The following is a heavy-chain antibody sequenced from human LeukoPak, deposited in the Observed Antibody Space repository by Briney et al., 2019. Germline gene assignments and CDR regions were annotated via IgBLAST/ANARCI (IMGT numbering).Heavy chain of an antibody. Sequence: SETLSLTCTVSGGSISSSSYYWGWIRQPPGKGLEWIGSIYYSGSTYYNPSLKSRVTISVDTSKNQFSLKLSSVTAADTAVYYCNSGWSKGYWGQGTLVTVSS. J-gene: IGHJ4*02. CDR1: GGSISSSSYY. D-gene: IGHD6-19*01. CDR3: NSGWSKGY. CDR2: IYYSGST. V-gene: IGHV4-39*07.